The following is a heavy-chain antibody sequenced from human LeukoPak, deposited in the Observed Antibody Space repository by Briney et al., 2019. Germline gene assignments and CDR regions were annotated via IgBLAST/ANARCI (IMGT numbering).Heavy chain of an antibody. CDR2: IIPILGIA. Sequence: GASVKVSCKASGGTFSSYAISWVRQAPGQGLEWMGRIIPILGIANYAQKFQGRVTITADESTSTAYMELSSLRSEDTAVYYCAILDIVVVPAAGDAFDIWGQGTMVTVSS. J-gene: IGHJ3*02. CDR1: GGTFSSYA. CDR3: AILDIVVVPAAGDAFDI. D-gene: IGHD2-2*03. V-gene: IGHV1-69*04.